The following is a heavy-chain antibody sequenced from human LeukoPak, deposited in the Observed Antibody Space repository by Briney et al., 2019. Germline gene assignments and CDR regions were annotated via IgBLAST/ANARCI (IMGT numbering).Heavy chain of an antibody. J-gene: IGHJ4*02. V-gene: IGHV1-69*04. CDR3: ARDVGLGSGSSFDY. D-gene: IGHD1-26*01. CDR1: GGTFSSYA. Sequence: SVKVSCKASGGTFSSYAISWVRQAPGQGLEWMGRIIPILGIANYAQKFQGRVTITADKSTSTAYMELSSLRSGDTAVYYCARDVGLGSGSSFDYWGQGTLVTVSS. CDR2: IIPILGIA.